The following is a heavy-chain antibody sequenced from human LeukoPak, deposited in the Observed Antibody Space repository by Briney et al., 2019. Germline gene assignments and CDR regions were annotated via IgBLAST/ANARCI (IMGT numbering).Heavy chain of an antibody. D-gene: IGHD6-13*01. V-gene: IGHV1-24*01. J-gene: IGHJ4*02. CDR1: GYTFTGYY. CDR3: ATIPRSSWRYYFDY. Sequence: ASVKVSCKASGYTFTGYYLHWVRQAPGKGLEWMGGFDPEDGETIYAQKFQGRVTMTEDTSTDTAYMELSSLRSEDTAVYYCATIPRSSWRYYFDYWGQGTLVTVSS. CDR2: FDPEDGET.